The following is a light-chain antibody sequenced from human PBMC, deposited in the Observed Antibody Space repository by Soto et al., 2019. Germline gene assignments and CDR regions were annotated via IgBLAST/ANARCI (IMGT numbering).Light chain of an antibody. J-gene: IGKJ1*01. CDR1: QSVSSY. CDR2: GAS. Sequence: EIVMTQSPATLSVSPGERATLSCRASQSVSSYLAWNQQKPGQATRLLIYGASTRATGIPARFSGSGSGTEFTLTISSLQSEDFAVYYCHQYNNWPPLTFGQGTKVEIK. CDR3: HQYNNWPPLT. V-gene: IGKV3-15*01.